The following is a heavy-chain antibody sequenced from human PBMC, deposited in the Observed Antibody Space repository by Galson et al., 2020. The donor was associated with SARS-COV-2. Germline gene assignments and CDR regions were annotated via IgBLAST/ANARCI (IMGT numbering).Heavy chain of an antibody. J-gene: IGHJ6*03. V-gene: IGHV4-59*08. CDR1: GGSISSYY. D-gene: IGHD2-2*01. CDR3: ARRRIVGVPALISYCYYYMDG. CDR2: IYYSGST. Sequence: SETLSLTCTVSGGSISSYYWSWIRQPPGKGLEWIGYIYYSGSTNYNPSLKSRVTISVDTSKNQFSLKLSSVTAADTAVYYCARRRIVGVPALISYCYYYMDGWGKGTTGTVCS.